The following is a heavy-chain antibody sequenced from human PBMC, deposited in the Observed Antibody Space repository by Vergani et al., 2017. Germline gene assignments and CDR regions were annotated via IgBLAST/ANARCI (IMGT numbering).Heavy chain of an antibody. V-gene: IGHV4-59*01. D-gene: IGHD5-12*01. Sequence: QVQLQESGPALVKPSETLSLTCTVSGGSISSYYWSWIRQPPGKGLEWIGYIYYSGSTNYNPSLKSRVTISVDTSKNQFSLKLSSVTAADTAVYYCARDGGNSGYEYFDYWGQGTLVTVSS. CDR2: IYYSGST. CDR3: ARDGGNSGYEYFDY. CDR1: GGSISSYY. J-gene: IGHJ4*02.